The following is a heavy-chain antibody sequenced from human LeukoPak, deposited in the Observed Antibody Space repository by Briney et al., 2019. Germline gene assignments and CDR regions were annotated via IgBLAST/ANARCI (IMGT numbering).Heavy chain of an antibody. D-gene: IGHD3-22*01. J-gene: IGHJ6*02. CDR1: GFTFSRYV. Sequence: PGRSLRLSCAASGFTFSRYVMHWVRQAPGKGLEWVAVISYDGSNKYYADSVKGRFTISRDNSKNTLYLQMNSLRAEDTAVYDCARYLEITMIVVIIPFAMDVWGQGTTVTVSS. CDR2: ISYDGSNK. V-gene: IGHV3-30-3*01. CDR3: ARYLEITMIVVIIPFAMDV.